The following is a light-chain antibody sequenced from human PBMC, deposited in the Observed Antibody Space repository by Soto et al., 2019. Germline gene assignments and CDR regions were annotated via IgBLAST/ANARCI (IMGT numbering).Light chain of an antibody. CDR2: GNS. J-gene: IGLJ2*01. V-gene: IGLV1-40*01. CDR3: QSYDSSLSVVL. Sequence: QSVLTQPPSVSGAPGQRVTMSCTGSSSNIGAGYDVHWYQQLPGTAPKLLIYGNSNRPSGVPDRFSGSKSGTSASLAITGLQAEDEADYYCQSYDSSLSVVLFGGGTKLTVL. CDR1: SSNIGAGYD.